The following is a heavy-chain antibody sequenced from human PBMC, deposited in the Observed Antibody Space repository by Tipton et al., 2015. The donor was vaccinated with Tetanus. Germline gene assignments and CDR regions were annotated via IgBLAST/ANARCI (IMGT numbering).Heavy chain of an antibody. Sequence: VQLVQSGAELKKPGESLKSSCQGSGYRFTSYWIAWVRQEPGRGPEWMAIIYPGDSETSYSPSFQGHVTMSADKSMNPAFLQWSSLEASDTAMYFCARLHLRTYACSSGYWGQGTLVTVSS. J-gene: IGHJ4*02. CDR2: IYPGDSET. V-gene: IGHV5-51*01. D-gene: IGHD2-2*01. CDR3: ARLHLRTYACSSGY. CDR1: GYRFTSYW.